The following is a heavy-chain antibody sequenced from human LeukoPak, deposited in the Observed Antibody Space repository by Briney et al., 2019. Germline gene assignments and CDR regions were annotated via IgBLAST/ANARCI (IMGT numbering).Heavy chain of an antibody. CDR3: ARGFSPIFCSSTSCYKKKGWFDP. Sequence: SETLYLTCAVYGGSFGGYYWSWIRQPPGKGQEWIGEINHSGSTNYNPSLKSRVTISVDTSKNQFSLKLSSVTAADTAVYYCARGFSPIFCSSTSCYKKKGWFDPWGQGTLVTVSS. CDR1: GGSFGGYY. J-gene: IGHJ5*02. V-gene: IGHV4-34*01. CDR2: INHSGST. D-gene: IGHD2-2*02.